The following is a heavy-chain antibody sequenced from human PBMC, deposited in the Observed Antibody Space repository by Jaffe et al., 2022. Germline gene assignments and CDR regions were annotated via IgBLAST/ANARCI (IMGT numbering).Heavy chain of an antibody. CDR3: ARVTRIVVPAAMYRGYYYYYYMDV. CDR2: INHSGST. Sequence: QVQLQQWGAGLLKPSETLSLTCAVYGGSFSGYYWSWIRQPPGKGLEWIGEINHSGSTNYNPSLKSRVTISVDTSKNQFSLKLSSVTAADTAVYYCARVTRIVVPAAMYRGYYYYYYMDVWGKGTTVTVSS. D-gene: IGHD2-2*01. V-gene: IGHV4-34*01. J-gene: IGHJ6*03. CDR1: GGSFSGYY.